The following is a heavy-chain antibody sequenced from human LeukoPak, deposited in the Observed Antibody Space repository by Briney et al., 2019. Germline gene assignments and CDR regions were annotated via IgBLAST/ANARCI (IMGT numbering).Heavy chain of an antibody. CDR2: ISYDGSNK. D-gene: IGHD2-15*01. CDR1: GFTFSSYA. Sequence: GGSLRLSCAASGFTFSSYAMHWVRQAPGKGLEWVAVISYDGSNKYYADSVKGRFTISRDNSKNTLYLQMNSLRAEDTAVYYCAVAATWDPQYDYWGRGTLVTVSS. J-gene: IGHJ4*02. V-gene: IGHV3-30*04. CDR3: AVAATWDPQYDY.